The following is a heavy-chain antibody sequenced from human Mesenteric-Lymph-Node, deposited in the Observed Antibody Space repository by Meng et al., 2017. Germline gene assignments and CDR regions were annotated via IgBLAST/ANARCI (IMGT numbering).Heavy chain of an antibody. CDR3: ARLTGYCSSTSCYYYGALFDY. D-gene: IGHD2-2*01. V-gene: IGHV3-30*07. Sequence: GESLKISCAASGFTFSSYAMHWVRQAPGKGLEWVAVISYDGSNKYYADSVKGRFTISRDNAKNSLYLQMNSLRAEDTAVYYCARLTGYCSSTSCYYYGALFDYWGQGTLVTVSS. J-gene: IGHJ4*02. CDR2: ISYDGSNK. CDR1: GFTFSSYA.